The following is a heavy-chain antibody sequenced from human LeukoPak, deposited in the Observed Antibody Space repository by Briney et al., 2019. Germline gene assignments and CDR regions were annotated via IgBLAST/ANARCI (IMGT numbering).Heavy chain of an antibody. CDR1: GFTFSGHW. J-gene: IGHJ4*02. D-gene: IGHD1-14*01. CDR3: TRDRSRAEDD. V-gene: IGHV3-7*01. CDR2: VNQGGSDK. Sequence: GGSLRLSCAASGFTFSGHWMSWVRQAPGKGLEWVANVNQGGSDKYYVDSVKGRFTISRDNANNLLYLQMNSLRGEDTAVYYCTRDRSRAEDDWGQGTLVTVSS.